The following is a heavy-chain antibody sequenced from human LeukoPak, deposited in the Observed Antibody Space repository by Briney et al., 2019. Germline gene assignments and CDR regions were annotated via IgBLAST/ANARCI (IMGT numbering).Heavy chain of an antibody. CDR3: ARDPNIVSTVTLRAFDI. CDR1: GGSISSGTW. V-gene: IGHV4-4*02. J-gene: IGHJ3*02. D-gene: IGHD5/OR15-5a*01. Sequence: SETLSLTCAVSGGSISSGTWWSWVRQPPGKGLEWIGEVYHSGSPNYNPSFRGRVTILVDKSKNQFSLNLGSLTAADTAVYYCARDPNIVSTVTLRAFDIWGQGTMVSISS. CDR2: VYHSGSP.